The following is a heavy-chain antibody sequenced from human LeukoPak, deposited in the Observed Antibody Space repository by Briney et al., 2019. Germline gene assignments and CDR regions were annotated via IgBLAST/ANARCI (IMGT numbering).Heavy chain of an antibody. CDR3: ARTYPDCDY. J-gene: IGHJ4*02. CDR2: IYHTGST. Sequence: SETLSLTCTVSGYSIGSGYYWGWIRQPPGKGLEWIGSIYHTGSTDYNPSLKSRVTVSVDTSKNQFSLKLTSVTAADTAVYYCARTYPDCDYWGQGTLVTVSS. CDR1: GYSIGSGYY. D-gene: IGHD2-21*02. V-gene: IGHV4-38-2*02.